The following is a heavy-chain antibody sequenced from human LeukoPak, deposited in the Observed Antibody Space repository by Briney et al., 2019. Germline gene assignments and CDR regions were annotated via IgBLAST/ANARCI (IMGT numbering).Heavy chain of an antibody. Sequence: SETLSLTCTVSGGSISSGDYYWSWIRQPPGKGLEWIGYIYYSGSIHYNPSLKSRVTIAVDTSKNQFSLKLSSVTAADTAVYYCARDRRDWKGYYGSGSYYPKTVFDYRGQGTLVTVSS. CDR2: IYYSGSI. CDR1: GGSISSGDYY. CDR3: ARDRRDWKGYYGSGSYYPKTVFDY. V-gene: IGHV4-30-4*01. D-gene: IGHD3-10*01. J-gene: IGHJ4*02.